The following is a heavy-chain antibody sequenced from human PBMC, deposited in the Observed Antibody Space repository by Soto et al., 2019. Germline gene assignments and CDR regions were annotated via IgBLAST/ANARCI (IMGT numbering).Heavy chain of an antibody. J-gene: IGHJ3*02. CDR2: IYHTGST. D-gene: IGHD4-17*01. CDR3: AIDPLYDYGDLSHVFDI. Sequence: SETLSLTCPVSGGSMSRGDYYWSWIRQPPGKGLEWIGFIYHTGSTYYSQSLKNRVAISVDTSKNQFSLKLSSVTAADTAVYFCAIDPLYDYGDLSHVFDIWGKGTMVTVAS. V-gene: IGHV4-30-4*01. CDR1: GGSMSRGDYY.